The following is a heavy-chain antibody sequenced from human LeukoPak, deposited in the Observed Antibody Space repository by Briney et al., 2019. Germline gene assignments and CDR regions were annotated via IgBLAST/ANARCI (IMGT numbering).Heavy chain of an antibody. CDR3: AKDGAEMTSLTGSGLSYLHY. D-gene: IGHD3-10*01. J-gene: IGHJ4*02. Sequence: SGGSLRLSCAASGFTFSRYGMHWVRQGPGKGLEWVAFIRYDGNYKYYADSVKGRFTISRDNSKNTLYLQMNSLRTDDTAVYYCAKDGAEMTSLTGSGLSYLHYWGQGNLVTVSS. V-gene: IGHV3-30*02. CDR1: GFTFSRYG. CDR2: IRYDGNYK.